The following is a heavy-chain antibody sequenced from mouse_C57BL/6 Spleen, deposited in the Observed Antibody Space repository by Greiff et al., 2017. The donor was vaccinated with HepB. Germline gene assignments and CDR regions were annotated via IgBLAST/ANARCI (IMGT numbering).Heavy chain of an antibody. V-gene: IGHV6-3*01. J-gene: IGHJ3*01. Sequence: EVKVEESGGGLVQPGGSMKLSCVASGFTFSNYWMNWVRQSPEKGLEWVAQIRLKSDNYATHYAESVKGRFTISRDDSKSSVYLQMNNLRAEDTGIYYCTGVYGLWFAYWGQGTLVTVSA. CDR2: IRLKSDNYAT. CDR1: GFTFSNYW. CDR3: TGVYGLWFAY. D-gene: IGHD1-1*01.